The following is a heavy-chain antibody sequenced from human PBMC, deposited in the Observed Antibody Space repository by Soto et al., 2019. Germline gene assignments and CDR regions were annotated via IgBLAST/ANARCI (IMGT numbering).Heavy chain of an antibody. V-gene: IGHV3-23*01. CDR3: AKDRASSLGGPS. CDR1: GFTFSNYA. D-gene: IGHD3-16*01. J-gene: IGHJ4*02. Sequence: GGSLRLCCAGSGFTFSNYAMSWVRQARGKGMEWGSAVSGSGGRTYYADSVNGRFTIPRDNSKNTLYLQMSSLRAEDTAVYYCAKDRASSLGGPSWGQGTLVTVSS. CDR2: VSGSGGRT.